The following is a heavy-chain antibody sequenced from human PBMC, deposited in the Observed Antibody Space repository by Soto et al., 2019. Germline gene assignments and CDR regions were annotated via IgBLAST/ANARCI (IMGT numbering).Heavy chain of an antibody. CDR1: SGSISSSNW. CDR2: IYHSGST. D-gene: IGHD2-15*01. CDR3: AGQGGPCSGGSCYSADRTFDP. J-gene: IGHJ5*02. Sequence: SETLSLTCAVSSGSISSSNWWSWVRQPPGKGLEWIGEIYHSGSTNYNPSLKSRVTISVDKSKNQFSLKLSSVTAADTAVYYCAGQGGPCSGGSCYSADRTFDPWGQGTLVTVSS. V-gene: IGHV4-4*02.